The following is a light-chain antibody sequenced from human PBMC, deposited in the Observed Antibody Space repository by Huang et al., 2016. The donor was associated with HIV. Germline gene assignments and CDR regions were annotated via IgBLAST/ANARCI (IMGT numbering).Light chain of an antibody. Sequence: EIVMTQSPATLSVSPGERATLSCRASQSVSNNLAWYQQKPGLAPTLLIYGASTRATGIPARFSGSGSGTRFTLTISNLESEDFAVYYCQQRSSGITFGGGTKVQVK. V-gene: IGKV3-15*01. CDR2: GAS. CDR3: QQRSSGIT. CDR1: QSVSNN. J-gene: IGKJ4*01.